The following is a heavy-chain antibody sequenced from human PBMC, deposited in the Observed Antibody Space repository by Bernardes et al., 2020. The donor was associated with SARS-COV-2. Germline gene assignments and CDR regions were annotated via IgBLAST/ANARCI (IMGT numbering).Heavy chain of an antibody. Sequence: GGSLRLSCAASGFTVSSNYMSWVRQAPGKGLEWVSVIYSGGSTYYADSVKGRFTISRDNSKNTLYLQMNSLRAEDTAVYYCARDGKAVAGTEWGQGTLVTVSS. D-gene: IGHD6-19*01. J-gene: IGHJ4*02. CDR2: IYSGGST. CDR1: GFTVSSNY. CDR3: ARDGKAVAGTE. V-gene: IGHV3-66*02.